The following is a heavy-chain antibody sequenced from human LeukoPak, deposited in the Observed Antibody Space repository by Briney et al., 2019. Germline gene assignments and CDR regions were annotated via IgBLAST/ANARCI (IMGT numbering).Heavy chain of an antibody. D-gene: IGHD3-22*01. J-gene: IGHJ4*02. Sequence: GGSLRLSCAASGFTFTNYVMSWVRQAPGKGLEWVAVISYDGSNKYYADSVKGRFTISRDNSKNALYLQMNSLRAEDTAVYYCAKDPDGITMIVVVPDYWGQGTLVTVSS. CDR3: AKDPDGITMIVVVPDY. CDR2: ISYDGSNK. V-gene: IGHV3-30*18. CDR1: GFTFTNYV.